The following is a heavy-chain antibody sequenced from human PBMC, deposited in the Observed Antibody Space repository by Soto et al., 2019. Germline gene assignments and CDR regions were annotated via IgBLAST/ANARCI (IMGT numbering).Heavy chain of an antibody. V-gene: IGHV3-21*01. CDR2: ISSSSIYI. CDR1: GFTFSSYS. CDR3: ARSPSMTTFSLDY. D-gene: IGHD3-16*01. Sequence: EVQLVESGGGLVKPGGSLRLSCAASGFTFSSYSMNWFHQAPGKGLEWVSAISSSSIYIFYPDSVKGRFTISRDNAKNSLYRQMYSLRVEDTAVYYCARSPSMTTFSLDYWGQGTLVTVSS. J-gene: IGHJ4*02.